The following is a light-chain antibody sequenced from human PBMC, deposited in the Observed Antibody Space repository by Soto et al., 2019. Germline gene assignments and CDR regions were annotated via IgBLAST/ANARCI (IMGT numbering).Light chain of an antibody. CDR2: GAS. V-gene: IGKV3-15*01. Sequence: EIVMTQSPATLSVSPGERATLSCRASQSVSSNLAWYQQKPGQAPRLLIYGASTRATGIPARFSGSGSGTEFTLTISSLQSEDCAVYYCQQYNNWPPRTFGQGTKVDIK. CDR1: QSVSSN. CDR3: QQYNNWPPRT. J-gene: IGKJ1*01.